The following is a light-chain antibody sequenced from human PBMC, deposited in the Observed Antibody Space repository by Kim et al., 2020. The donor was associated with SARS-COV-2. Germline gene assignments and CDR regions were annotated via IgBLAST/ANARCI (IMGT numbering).Light chain of an antibody. V-gene: IGLV4-69*01. CDR1: SGDSSYA. Sequence: ASVKLTCTLSSGDSSYAIAGHQQQQEKGQRYLMKLNSDGSHSKGDGIPDRFSGSSSGAERYLTISSLQSEDEADYYCQTWGTGFVVFGGGTQLTVL. J-gene: IGLJ2*01. CDR3: QTWGTGFVV. CDR2: LNSDGSH.